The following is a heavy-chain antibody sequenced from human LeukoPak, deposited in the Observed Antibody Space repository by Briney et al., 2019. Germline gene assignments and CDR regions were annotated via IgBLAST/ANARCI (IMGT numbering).Heavy chain of an antibody. D-gene: IGHD2-15*01. CDR3: ARHLEAVVVAAA. CDR2: IYYSGST. J-gene: IGHJ3*01. Sequence: PSETLSLTCTVSGVSISSSSYYWGWIRQPPGKGLEWIGSIYYSGSTYYNPSLKSRVTISVDTSKNQFSLKLSSVTAADTAVYYCARHLEAVVVAAAWGQGTMVTVSS. CDR1: GVSISSSSYY. V-gene: IGHV4-39*01.